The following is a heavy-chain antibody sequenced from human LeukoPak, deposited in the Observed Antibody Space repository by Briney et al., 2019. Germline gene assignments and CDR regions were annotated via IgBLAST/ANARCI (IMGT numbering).Heavy chain of an antibody. CDR3: ARGPTSSWNNWFDP. V-gene: IGHV4-59*10. Sequence: SETLPLTCAVYGGSFSGYYWSWIRQPAGKGLEWIGRIYPTGSTNYNPSLKSRVTMSVDASEKQLSLKLSAVTAADTAVYYCARGPTSSWNNWFDPWGQGTLVTVSS. CDR2: IYPTGST. CDR1: GGSFSGYY. J-gene: IGHJ5*02. D-gene: IGHD6-13*01.